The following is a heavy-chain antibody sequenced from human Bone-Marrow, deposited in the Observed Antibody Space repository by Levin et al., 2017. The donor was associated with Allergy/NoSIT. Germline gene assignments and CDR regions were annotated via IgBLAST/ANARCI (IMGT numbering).Heavy chain of an antibody. D-gene: IGHD3-10*01. Sequence: SETLSITCTVSGGSISSGDYYWSWIRQPPGKGLEWIGYIYYSGSTYYNPSLKSRVTISVDTSKNQFSLKLSSVTAADTAVYYCARGPEITMVRGVILGGFDYWGQGTLVTVSS. CDR2: IYYSGST. CDR1: GGSISSGDYY. V-gene: IGHV4-30-4*01. J-gene: IGHJ4*02. CDR3: ARGPEITMVRGVILGGFDY.